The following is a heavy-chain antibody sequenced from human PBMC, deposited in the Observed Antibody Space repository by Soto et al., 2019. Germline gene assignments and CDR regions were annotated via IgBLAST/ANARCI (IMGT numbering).Heavy chain of an antibody. V-gene: IGHV4-39*01. J-gene: IGHJ6*02. CDR3: ARHEAVSSVSYYGMDV. Sequence: QLQLQESGPGLVKFSETLSLTCTVSGDSIGSSSNFWGWIRQPPGKGLEWIGSMYYGGSTYYNPSLKSRVTIYVDTSKNQFSLKLSSVTAADTAVYYCARHEAVSSVSYYGMDVWGQGTTVTVCS. D-gene: IGHD3-22*01. CDR1: GDSIGSSSNF. CDR2: MYYGGST.